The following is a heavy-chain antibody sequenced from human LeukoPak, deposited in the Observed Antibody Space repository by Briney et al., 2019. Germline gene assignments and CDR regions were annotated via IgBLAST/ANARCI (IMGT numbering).Heavy chain of an antibody. CDR1: GYSISSGYY. CDR2: IYHSGST. CDR3: AREGIFRSSDWFFDK. V-gene: IGHV4-38-2*02. J-gene: IGHJ4*02. Sequence: PSETLSLTCTVSGYSISSGYYWGWIRQPPGKGLEWIGSIYHSGSTYYNPPLKSRVTMSVDMSKNQVSLDLTSVTAADTAAYYCAREGIFRSSDWFFDKWGQGTLVTVSS. D-gene: IGHD3-9*01.